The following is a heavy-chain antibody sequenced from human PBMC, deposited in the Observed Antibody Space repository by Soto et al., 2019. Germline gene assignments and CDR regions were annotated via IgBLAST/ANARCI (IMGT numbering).Heavy chain of an antibody. J-gene: IGHJ4*02. CDR1: SGSISSGNW. V-gene: IGHV4-4*02. CDR3: ARVFSSGSGWMYYFDF. D-gene: IGHD6-25*01. CDR2: IYYTGAT. Sequence: QVQLQESGPGLVESSGTLSLTCEVSSGSISSGNWWSWVRQPPGKGLEWIGEIYYTGATNYNPSLQGRVTMTIDKSKDQFSLNLRSATAADTAVYYCARVFSSGSGWMYYFDFWGQGILVSVSS.